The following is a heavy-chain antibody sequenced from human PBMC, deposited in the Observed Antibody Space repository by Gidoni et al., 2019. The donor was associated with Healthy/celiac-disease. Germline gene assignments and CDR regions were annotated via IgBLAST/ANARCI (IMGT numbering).Heavy chain of an antibody. D-gene: IGHD5-18*01. J-gene: IGHJ4*02. CDR3: ARVAWGYSYEIHFDY. CDR2: IRSSGSTI. V-gene: IGHV3-11*01. CDR1: GFTFSAYY. Sequence: QVPLVESGGGLVKPGGSLRLSCAASGFTFSAYYMSWIRQAPGKGLEWVSYIRSSGSTIYYADSVKGRFNITRDNAKNSLYLQMNSLRAEDTAVYYCARVAWGYSYEIHFDYWGQGTLVTVSS.